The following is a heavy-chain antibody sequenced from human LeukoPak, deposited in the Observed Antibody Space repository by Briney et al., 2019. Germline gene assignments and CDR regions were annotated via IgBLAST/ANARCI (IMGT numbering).Heavy chain of an antibody. CDR3: ARLKFYDSTAYSSGYYMHG. J-gene: IGHJ6*03. CDR2: IYGSGIT. D-gene: IGHD3-22*01. V-gene: IGHV4-4*07. CDR1: GGSIISNY. Sequence: SETLSLTCTVSGGSIISNYWSWIRQSAGTGLEWIGRIYGSGITDYNPSLKSRVTMSLDTSRKQFSLRLTSVTAADTAVYYCARLKFYDSTAYSSGYYMHGWGKGTTVSVFS.